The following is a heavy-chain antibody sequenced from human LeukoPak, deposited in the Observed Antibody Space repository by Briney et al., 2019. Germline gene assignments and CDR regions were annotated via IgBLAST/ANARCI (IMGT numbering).Heavy chain of an antibody. D-gene: IGHD4-17*01. Sequence: ASVTVSLKPAVYTFTIYGISWLRQAPGQGLDWMGWISGYNGNTKYAHKLHGRVTMTTDTSTSTAYMQVRSLRSDDTAVYYCARGLRYGDYLAPLDYWGGGTLVSVSS. J-gene: IGHJ4*02. CDR3: ARGLRYGDYLAPLDY. CDR2: ISGYNGNT. V-gene: IGHV1-18*01. CDR1: VYTFTIYG.